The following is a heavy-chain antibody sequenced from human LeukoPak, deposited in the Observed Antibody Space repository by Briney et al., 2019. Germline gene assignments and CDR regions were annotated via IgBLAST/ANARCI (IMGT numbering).Heavy chain of an antibody. D-gene: IGHD5-24*01. V-gene: IGHV1-69*05. CDR3: ATTSSRDGYSYPQGFDY. Sequence: ASVKVSCKASGGTFSSYAISWVRQAPGQGLEWMGGIIPIFGTANYAQKFQGRVTITTDESTSTAYMELSSLRSEDTAVYYCATTSSRDGYSYPQGFDYWGQGTLVTVSS. CDR2: IIPIFGTA. J-gene: IGHJ4*02. CDR1: GGTFSSYA.